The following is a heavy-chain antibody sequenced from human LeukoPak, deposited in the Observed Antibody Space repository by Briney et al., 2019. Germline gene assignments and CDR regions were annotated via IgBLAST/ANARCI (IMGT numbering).Heavy chain of an antibody. J-gene: IGHJ4*02. CDR2: MYISGNT. CDR1: GFTVNSNY. CDR3: ARGTATSSQPFDY. Sequence: GGSLRLSCEASGFTVNSNYMTWVRQAPGKGLEWVSIMYISGNTYYVDSVKGRFTNSRDSSKNTVFLQMNSLTAEDTAVYYCARGTATSSQPFDYWGQGNLVTVSS. D-gene: IGHD2-21*02. V-gene: IGHV3-66*01.